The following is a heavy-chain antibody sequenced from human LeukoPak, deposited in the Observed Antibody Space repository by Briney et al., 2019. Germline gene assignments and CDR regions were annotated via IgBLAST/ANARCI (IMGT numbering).Heavy chain of an antibody. J-gene: IGHJ4*02. Sequence: GRSLRLSCAASGFTFSSYAMHWVRQAPGKGLEWVTVISNDGSNKYYADSVKGRFTISRDNSKNTLYLQMNSLRAEDTAVYYCARDLDYSDSSGPYPAYWGQGTLVTVSS. D-gene: IGHD3-22*01. CDR3: ARDLDYSDSSGPYPAY. V-gene: IGHV3-30*04. CDR2: ISNDGSNK. CDR1: GFTFSSYA.